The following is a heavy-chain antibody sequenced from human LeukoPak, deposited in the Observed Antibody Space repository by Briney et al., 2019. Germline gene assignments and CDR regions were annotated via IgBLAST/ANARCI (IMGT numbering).Heavy chain of an antibody. CDR3: AKEGYCSGGSCYSPRPTDY. CDR2: ISGSGGST. Sequence: GGSLRLSCAASRFTFSSYAMSWVRQAPGKGLEWVSAISGSGGSTYYADSVKGRFTISRDNSKNTLYLQMNSLRAEDTAVYYCAKEGYCSGGSCYSPRPTDYWGQGTLVTVSS. D-gene: IGHD2-15*01. V-gene: IGHV3-23*01. CDR1: RFTFSSYA. J-gene: IGHJ4*02.